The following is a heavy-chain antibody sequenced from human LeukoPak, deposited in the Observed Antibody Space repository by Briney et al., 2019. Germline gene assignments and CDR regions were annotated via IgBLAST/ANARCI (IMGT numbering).Heavy chain of an antibody. CDR1: GGTFSSYA. CDR2: IIPIFGTA. D-gene: IGHD6-13*01. V-gene: IGHV1-69*05. Sequence: GSSVKVSCKASGGTFSSYAISWVRQAPGQGLEWMGGIIPIFGTANYAQKFQGRVTITTDKSTSTAYMELSSLRSEDTAVYYCARARGGEAAAGPLDYWGQGTLVTVSS. J-gene: IGHJ4*02. CDR3: ARARGGEAAAGPLDY.